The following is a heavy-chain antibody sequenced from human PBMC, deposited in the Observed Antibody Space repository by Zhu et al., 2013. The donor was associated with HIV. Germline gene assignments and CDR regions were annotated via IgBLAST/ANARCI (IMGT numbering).Heavy chain of an antibody. CDR3: ARSRGYCTGIKCQSDAFDI. V-gene: IGHV1-8*03. CDR1: GHTFTSYD. Sequence: QVQLVQSGAEVKKPGASVKVSCKASGHTFTSYDINWVRQVSGQGLEWMAWMNPKSGNTGYAQNFQGRVTITRNTSISTAYMELSSLKSEDTAVYFCARSRGYCTGIKCQSDAFDIWAKGQWSPSLQ. D-gene: IGHD2-8*02. CDR2: MNPKSGNT. J-gene: IGHJ3*02.